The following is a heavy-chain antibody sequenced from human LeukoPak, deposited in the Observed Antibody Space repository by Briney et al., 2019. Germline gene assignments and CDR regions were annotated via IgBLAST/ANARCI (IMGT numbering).Heavy chain of an antibody. D-gene: IGHD1-1*01. CDR3: ARAGGYNWNDHEY. J-gene: IGHJ4*02. CDR2: INPNSGGT. Sequence: ASVKVSCKASGYTFTGYYMHWVRQAPGQGLEWMGWINPNSGGTNYAQKFQGRVTMTRDTSISTAYMELSRLRSDDTAVYYCARAGGYNWNDHEYWGQGTLVTVSS. CDR1: GYTFTGYY. V-gene: IGHV1-2*02.